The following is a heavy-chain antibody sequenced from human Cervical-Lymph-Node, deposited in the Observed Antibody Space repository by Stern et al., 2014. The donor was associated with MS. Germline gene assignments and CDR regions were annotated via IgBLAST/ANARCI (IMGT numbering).Heavy chain of an antibody. CDR1: GFTFSSYG. V-gene: IGHV3-33*01. CDR3: ARDLRDYYGMDV. CDR2: IGYDGNNK. Sequence: QLVESGGDVVQPGRSLRLSCPVSGFTFSSYGMHWVRQAPGKGLEWVAVIGYDGNNKYYADSVKGRFTISRDNSKNTLYLQMNSLRVEDTAVYYCARDLRDYYGMDVWGQGTTVTVSS. J-gene: IGHJ6*02.